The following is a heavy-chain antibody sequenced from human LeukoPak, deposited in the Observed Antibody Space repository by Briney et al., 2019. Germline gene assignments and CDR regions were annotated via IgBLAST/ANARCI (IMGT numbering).Heavy chain of an antibody. CDR2: ISGSGSTI. Sequence: GGSLRLSCAASGFTFSSYEMNWVRQAPGKGLEWVSYISGSGSTIYYADSVKGRYTISRDNAKNSLYLQMNSLRAEGTAVYYCARTTLGYYYDSSGYFLYWGQGTLVTVSS. V-gene: IGHV3-48*03. CDR3: ARTTLGYYYDSSGYFLY. J-gene: IGHJ4*02. CDR1: GFTFSSYE. D-gene: IGHD3-22*01.